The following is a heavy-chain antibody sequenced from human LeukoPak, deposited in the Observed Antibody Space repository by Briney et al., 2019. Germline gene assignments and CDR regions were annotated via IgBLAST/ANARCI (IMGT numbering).Heavy chain of an antibody. V-gene: IGHV3-23*01. J-gene: IGHJ4*02. Sequence: GGSLRLSCAASGFTFSSYAMSWVRQAPGKGLEWVSAISGSGGSTYYADSVKGRFTISRDNSKNTLYLQMNSLRAEDTAVYYCAKGGYCSGGSCYSSFDYWGQGTLVTVS. CDR2: ISGSGGST. D-gene: IGHD2-15*01. CDR1: GFTFSSYA. CDR3: AKGGYCSGGSCYSSFDY.